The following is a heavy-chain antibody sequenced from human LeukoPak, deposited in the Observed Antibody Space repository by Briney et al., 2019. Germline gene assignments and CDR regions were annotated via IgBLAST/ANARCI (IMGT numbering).Heavy chain of an antibody. Sequence: GGSLRLSCAASGFTFTTYAMRWVRQAPGKGLGWVSSVSKSDGTTYYADSVKGRLTISRDNSKNTLLLQMNGLRAEDTAVYYCARGSYGMDVWGQGTTVTVSS. V-gene: IGHV3-23*01. CDR2: VSKSDGTT. J-gene: IGHJ6*02. CDR1: GFTFTTYA. CDR3: ARGSYGMDV.